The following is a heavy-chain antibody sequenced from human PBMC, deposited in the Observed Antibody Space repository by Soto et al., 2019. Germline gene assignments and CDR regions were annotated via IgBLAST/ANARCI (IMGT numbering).Heavy chain of an antibody. V-gene: IGHV3-30-3*02. CDR1: GFTFSSYA. J-gene: IGHJ4*02. CDR3: AKSLVARPYDY. CDR2: ISYDGSNK. D-gene: IGHD6-6*01. Sequence: PGGSLRLSCAASGFTFSSYAMHWVRQAPGKGLEWVAVISYDGSNKYYADSVKGRFTISRDNSKNTLYLQMNSLRAEDTAVYYCAKSLVARPYDYWGQGTLVTVSS.